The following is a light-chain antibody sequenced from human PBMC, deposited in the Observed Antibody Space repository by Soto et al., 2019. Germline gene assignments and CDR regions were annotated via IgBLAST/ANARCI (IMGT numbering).Light chain of an antibody. CDR2: DAS. CDR1: QSISSW. V-gene: IGKV1-5*01. CDR3: QQYNNYWT. Sequence: DIQMTQSPSTLSASVGDRVTITCRASQSISSWLAWYQQKPGKAPKLLIYDASSLESGVPSRFSGSESATEFTLTISSLQPDDFATYYCQQYNNYWTFGQGTRVEIK. J-gene: IGKJ1*01.